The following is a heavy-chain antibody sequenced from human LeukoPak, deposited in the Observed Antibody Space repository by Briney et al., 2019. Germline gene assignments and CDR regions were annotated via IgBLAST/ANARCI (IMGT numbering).Heavy chain of an antibody. Sequence: AGGSLRLSCAASGFTFSNAWMSWVRQAPGKGLEWVGRIKSKTDGGTTDYAAPVKGRFTISRDDSKNTPYLQMNSLKTEDTAVYYCTTDHVNITIFGVVITDYWGQGTLVTVSS. V-gene: IGHV3-15*01. CDR1: GFTFSNAW. CDR3: TTDHVNITIFGVVITDY. CDR2: IKSKTDGGTT. D-gene: IGHD3-3*01. J-gene: IGHJ4*02.